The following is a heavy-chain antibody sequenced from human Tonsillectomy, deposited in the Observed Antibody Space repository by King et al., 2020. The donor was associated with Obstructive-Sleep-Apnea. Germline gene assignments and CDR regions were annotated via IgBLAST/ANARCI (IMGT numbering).Heavy chain of an antibody. Sequence: VQLVEFGGCLVQPGGSLSLSCAASGFTFGSYSMNWVRQAPGKGLEGISYIYTDSSTKYYADSVKGRFTISRDNANNSLYLQINSLRAEDTAMYYCARDDVWAFDVWGQGTMVTVST. D-gene: IGHD1-26*01. V-gene: IGHV3-48*04. J-gene: IGHJ3*01. CDR3: ARDDVWAFDV. CDR2: IYTDSSTK. CDR1: GFTFGSYS.